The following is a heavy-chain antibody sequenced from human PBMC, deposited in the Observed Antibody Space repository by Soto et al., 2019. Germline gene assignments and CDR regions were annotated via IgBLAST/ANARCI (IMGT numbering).Heavy chain of an antibody. CDR1: GGSISSGDYY. CDR3: ARYIAATIRGRRGANIDY. Sequence: QVQLQESGPGLVKPSQTLSLTCTVSGGSISSGDYYWSWIRQPPGKGLEWIGYIYYSGSTYYNPSLKSRVTISVDTSKNQFSLKLSSVTAADTAVYYCARYIAATIRGRRGANIDYWGQGTLVTVSS. V-gene: IGHV4-30-4*01. J-gene: IGHJ4*02. CDR2: IYYSGST. D-gene: IGHD5-12*01.